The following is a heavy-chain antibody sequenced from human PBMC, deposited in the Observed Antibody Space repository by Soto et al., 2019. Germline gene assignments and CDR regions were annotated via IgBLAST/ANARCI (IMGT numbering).Heavy chain of an antibody. CDR2: IIPIFATA. D-gene: IGHD2-2*01. J-gene: IGHJ6*02. V-gene: IGHV1-69*01. CDR1: GFTFSSYA. CDR3: ARSVSFRYQLLKRGMDV. Sequence: QVQLVESGGGVVQPGRSLRLSCAASGFTFSSYAISWVRQAPGQGLEWMGGIIPIFATANYAQKFQGRVMITVDESTSTAYMELSSLRSEDTAVYYCARSVSFRYQLLKRGMDVWGQGTTVTVSS.